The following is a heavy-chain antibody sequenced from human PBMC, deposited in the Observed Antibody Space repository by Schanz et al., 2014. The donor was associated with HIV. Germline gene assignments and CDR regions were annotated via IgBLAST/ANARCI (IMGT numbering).Heavy chain of an antibody. CDR2: LRGSGSNI. V-gene: IGHV3-11*04. CDR1: GFSFSDYQ. Sequence: QVQLVESGGDLVKPGGSLRLSCTASGFSFSDYQMSWIRQGPGKGLEWVSSLRGSGSNIYYADFVKGRFTISRDNSKNTLYLQINSLRIDDTAVYYCAKDGGSRGRRRGMDVWGQGTTVTVSS. J-gene: IGHJ6*02. CDR3: AKDGGSRGRRRGMDV. D-gene: IGHD3-16*01.